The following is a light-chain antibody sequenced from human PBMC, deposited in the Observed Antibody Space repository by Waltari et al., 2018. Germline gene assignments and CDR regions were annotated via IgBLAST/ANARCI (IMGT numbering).Light chain of an antibody. CDR3: GAWDDSLNGYV. V-gene: IGLV1-44*01. CDR1: TSNIGNNA. CDR2: NSN. J-gene: IGLJ1*01. Sequence: QSVLPQPPSASVTPGQWVTISCSGGTSNIGNNAVDWYQQLPGAAPYLLIYNSNQRPSGVPDRFAGSKSGTSASLAISGLQSEDEADYYCGAWDDSLNGYVFGSGTKVTVL.